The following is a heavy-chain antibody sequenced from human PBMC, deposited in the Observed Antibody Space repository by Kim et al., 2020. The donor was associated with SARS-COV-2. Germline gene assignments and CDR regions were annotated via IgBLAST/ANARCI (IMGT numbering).Heavy chain of an antibody. CDR1: GFTFSSYW. CDR2: IKQDGSEK. J-gene: IGHJ4*02. CDR3: ARAEPDFWSGYYPDY. V-gene: IGHV3-7*01. Sequence: GGSLRLSCAASGFTFSSYWMSWVRQAPGKGLEWVANIKQDGSEKYYVDSVKGRFTISRDNAKNSLYLQMNSLRAEDTAVYYCARAEPDFWSGYYPDYWGQGTLVTVSS. D-gene: IGHD3-3*01.